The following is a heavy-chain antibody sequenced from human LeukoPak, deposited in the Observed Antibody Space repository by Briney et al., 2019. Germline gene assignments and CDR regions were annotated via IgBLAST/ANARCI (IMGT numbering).Heavy chain of an antibody. D-gene: IGHD4-23*01. J-gene: IGHJ6*03. CDR1: GGSISSSSYY. CDR3: ARLHYGGNYGYYYYYMDV. V-gene: IGHV4-39*01. CDR2: IYYTGST. Sequence: SETLSLTCTVSGGSISSSSYYWGWFRQPPGKGLEWIGSIYYTGSTYYNPSLKSRVTISVDTSKNQFSLKLSSVTAVDTAVYYCARLHYGGNYGYYYYYMDVWGKGTTVTISS.